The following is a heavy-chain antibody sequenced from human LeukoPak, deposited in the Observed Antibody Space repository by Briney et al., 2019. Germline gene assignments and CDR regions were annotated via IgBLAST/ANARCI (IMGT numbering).Heavy chain of an antibody. CDR2: INPNSGGT. D-gene: IGHD2-8*01. Sequence: ASVKVSCKASGYTFTGYYMHWVRQAPGQGLEWMGWINPNSGGTNYAQKFQSRVTMTRDTSISTAYMELSRLRSDDTAVYYCAREKVVLMVYASEDAFDIWGQGTMVTVSS. CDR1: GYTFTGYY. CDR3: AREKVVLMVYASEDAFDI. V-gene: IGHV1-2*02. J-gene: IGHJ3*02.